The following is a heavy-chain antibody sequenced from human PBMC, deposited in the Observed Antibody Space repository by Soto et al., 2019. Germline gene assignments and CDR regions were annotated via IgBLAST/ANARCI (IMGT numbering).Heavy chain of an antibody. D-gene: IGHD3-22*01. CDR2: IHSGGST. Sequence: EVQLVESGGGLVQPGGSLRLSCAASGFTVSRNFMNWVRQAPGKRLEWVSVIHSGGSTYYADSVKGRFTISRDNSKNTLYLQMNSLRAEDTAVYYCARGGPRSSGYDPFDYWGQGTLVTVSS. V-gene: IGHV3-66*01. CDR1: GFTVSRNF. J-gene: IGHJ4*02. CDR3: ARGGPRSSGYDPFDY.